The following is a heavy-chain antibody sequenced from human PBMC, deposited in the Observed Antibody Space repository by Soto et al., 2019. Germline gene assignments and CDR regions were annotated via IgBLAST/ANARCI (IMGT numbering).Heavy chain of an antibody. CDR2: IIPIFGTA. V-gene: IGHV1-69*01. J-gene: IGHJ4*02. D-gene: IGHD2-15*01. Sequence: QVQLVQSGAEVKKPGSSVKVSCKASGGTFSSYAISWVRQAPGEGLEWMGGIIPIFGTANYAQKFQGRVTITADESTSTAYMERSSLRPEDTAVYYGARGTLLLRLFDYGGQGTLVTVSS. CDR3: ARGTLLLRLFDY. CDR1: GGTFSSYA.